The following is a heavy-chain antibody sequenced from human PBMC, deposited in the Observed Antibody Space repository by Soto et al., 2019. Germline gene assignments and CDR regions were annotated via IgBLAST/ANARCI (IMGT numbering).Heavy chain of an antibody. CDR3: TREGLVAGADLHYFIRPPDV. Sequence: PSETLSLTCTVSGGSISSGGYYWSWIRQHPGKGLEWIGYIYYSGSTYYKPSLKSRVTISVDTSKNQFSLKLSSVTAEDMAVYYCTREGLVAGADLHYFIRPPDVWGQGTTVTVSS. J-gene: IGHJ6*02. V-gene: IGHV4-31*03. CDR1: GGSISSGGYY. CDR2: IYYSGST. D-gene: IGHD3-10*01.